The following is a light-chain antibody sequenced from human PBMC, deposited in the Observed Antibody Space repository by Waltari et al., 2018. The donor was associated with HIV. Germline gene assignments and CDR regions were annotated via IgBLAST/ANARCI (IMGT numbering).Light chain of an antibody. J-gene: IGKJ2*01. CDR3: QQYNNWPPNT. V-gene: IGKV3-15*01. CDR1: QTVSTK. CDR2: G. Sequence: VMTQSPATLSVSPGERVTLSCRASQTVSTKLAWYQQKPGQAPRLLIYGAARFSGSGSGTEFTLTISNLQSEDSAVYYCQQYNNWPPNTFGQGTKLEIK.